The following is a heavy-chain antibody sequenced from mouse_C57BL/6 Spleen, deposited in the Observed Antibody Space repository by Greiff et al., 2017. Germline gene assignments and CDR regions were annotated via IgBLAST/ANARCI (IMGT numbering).Heavy chain of an antibody. D-gene: IGHD5-1-1*01. CDR3: ARRKYFWDFDV. CDR2: IHPNSGST. V-gene: IGHV1-64*01. Sequence: QVQLQQPGAELVKPGASVKLSCKASGYTFTSYWMHWVKQRPGQGLEWIGMIHPNSGSTNYNEKFKSKATLTVDKSSSTAYMQLNSLTSEDSAVYYCARRKYFWDFDVWGTGTTVTVSS. CDR1: GYTFTSYW. J-gene: IGHJ1*03.